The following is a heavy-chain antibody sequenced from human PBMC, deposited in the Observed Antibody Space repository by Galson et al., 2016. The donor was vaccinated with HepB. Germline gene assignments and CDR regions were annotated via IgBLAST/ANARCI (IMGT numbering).Heavy chain of an antibody. J-gene: IGHJ4*02. V-gene: IGHV3-53*01. CDR2: IYSGGGT. CDR1: GFTVSNNY. Sequence: SLRLSCAASGFTVSNNYMSWVRQPPGKGLEWVSLIYSGGGTLYADSVKGRFTISRDNSKNTLYLQMNSLRAEDTAVYYCAKATLVATITEFDYWGQGTLVTVSS. CDR3: AKATLVATITEFDY. D-gene: IGHD5-12*01.